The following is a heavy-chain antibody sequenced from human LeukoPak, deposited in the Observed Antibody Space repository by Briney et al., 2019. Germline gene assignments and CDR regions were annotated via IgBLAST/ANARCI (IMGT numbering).Heavy chain of an antibody. CDR2: ISSGASTI. V-gene: IGHV3-11*01. J-gene: IGHJ4*02. CDR1: GFTFSDYY. D-gene: IGHD1-26*01. CDR3: AKDGGSFSYFDY. Sequence: GGSLRLSCAASGFTFSDYYMSWIRQAPGRGLEWVSYISSGASTIYYGDSVKGRFTISRDNAKSSVYLQMNSLRAEDTAVYYCAKDGGSFSYFDYWGQGTLVTVSS.